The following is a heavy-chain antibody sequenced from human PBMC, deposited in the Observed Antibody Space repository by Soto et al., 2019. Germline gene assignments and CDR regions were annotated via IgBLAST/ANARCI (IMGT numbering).Heavy chain of an antibody. V-gene: IGHV3-30-3*01. J-gene: IGHJ3*02. D-gene: IGHD3-22*01. CDR1: GFTFSSYA. CDR3: ARDPEYYYDSSGYRDAFDI. CDR2: ISYDGSNK. Sequence: GGSLRLSCAASGFTFSSYAMLWVRQAPGKGLEWVAVISYDGSNKYYADSVKGRFTISRDNSKNTLYLQMNSLRAEDTAVYYCARDPEYYYDSSGYRDAFDIWGQGTMVTVSS.